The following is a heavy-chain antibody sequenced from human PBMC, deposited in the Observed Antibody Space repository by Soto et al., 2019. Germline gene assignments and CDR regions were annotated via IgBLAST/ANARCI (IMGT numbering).Heavy chain of an antibody. V-gene: IGHV1-2*02. CDR1: GYTFTGYY. D-gene: IGHD3-22*01. J-gene: IGHJ6*02. CDR3: ARGSYYYDSSGYYPSYYYYGMDV. Sequence: ASVKVSCKASGYTFTGYYMHWVRQAPGQGLEWMGWINPNSGGTNYAQKYQGRVTMTRDTSIGTAYMELSRLRSDDTAEYYCARGSYYYDSSGYYPSYYYYGMDVWGQGTTVTVSS. CDR2: INPNSGGT.